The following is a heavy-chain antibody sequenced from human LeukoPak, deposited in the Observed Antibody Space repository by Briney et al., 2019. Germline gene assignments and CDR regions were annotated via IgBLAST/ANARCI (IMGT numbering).Heavy chain of an antibody. D-gene: IGHD3-16*02. Sequence: GSLRLSCAASGFILSAYEMNWVRQAPGKGLEWVSYISSSGSTIYYADSVKGRFTISRDNAKNSLYLQMNSLRAEDTAVYYCARDVDDYVWGSYRPFDYWGQGTLVTVSS. CDR1: GFILSAYE. V-gene: IGHV3-48*03. CDR2: ISSSGSTI. J-gene: IGHJ4*02. CDR3: ARDVDDYVWGSYRPFDY.